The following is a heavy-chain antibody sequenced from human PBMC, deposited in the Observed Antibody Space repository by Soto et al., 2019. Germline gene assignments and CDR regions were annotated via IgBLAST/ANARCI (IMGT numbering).Heavy chain of an antibody. CDR2: VTHSGTA. D-gene: IGHD6-19*01. V-gene: IGHV4-30-2*01. CDR1: GGSIDSGAYS. CDR3: ARIHWTQSSLDY. Sequence: SETLSLTCAVSGGSIDSGAYSLSWIRQPPGKGLEWIGYVTHSGTAYSIPSLNGRLTLSVDSSQTQFSLKLTSVTAADSAVYYCARIHWTQSSLDYWGRGILVTVSS. J-gene: IGHJ4*02.